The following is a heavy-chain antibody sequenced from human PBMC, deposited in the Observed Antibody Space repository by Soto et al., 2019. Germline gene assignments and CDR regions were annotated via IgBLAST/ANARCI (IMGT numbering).Heavy chain of an antibody. Sequence: QVQLQESGPGLVKPSETLSLTCSVSCGAVSSGSYYWSWIRQPPGKGLEWIGYIYYSGSTNYNPSLKSRVTISVDTSKNQFSLKLGSVTAADTAVYYCAIDWSLDYWGQGTLVTVSS. CDR1: CGAVSSGSYY. J-gene: IGHJ4*02. CDR3: AIDWSLDY. V-gene: IGHV4-61*01. CDR2: IYYSGST.